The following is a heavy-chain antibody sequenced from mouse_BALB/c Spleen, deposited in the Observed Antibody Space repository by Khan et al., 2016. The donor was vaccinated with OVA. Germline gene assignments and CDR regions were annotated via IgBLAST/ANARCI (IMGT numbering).Heavy chain of an antibody. CDR2: INPTSGYT. CDR1: GYTFTSYW. J-gene: IGHJ2*01. Sequence: QVQLQQSGAELAKPGASVKMSCTASGYTFTSYWMHWIKHRLGQGLEWIGNINPTSGYTDYNQKYKDNATWTADKSSSTAYVQLSSLTSDDSAVYYCARDRIDYWGQGTALTGSS. CDR3: ARDRIDY. V-gene: IGHV1-7*01.